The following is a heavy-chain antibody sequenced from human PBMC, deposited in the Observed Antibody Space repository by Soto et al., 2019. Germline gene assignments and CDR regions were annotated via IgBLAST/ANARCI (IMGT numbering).Heavy chain of an antibody. V-gene: IGHV3-33*01. CDR3: ARDLGFGELLNYYYYYGMDV. Sequence: QVQLVESGGGVVQPGRSLRLSCAASGFTFSSYGMHWVRQAPGKGLEWVAVIWYDGSNKYYADSVKGRFTISRDNSKNTLYLQMNSLRAEDTAVYYCARDLGFGELLNYYYYYGMDVWGQSTTVTVSS. CDR2: IWYDGSNK. D-gene: IGHD3-10*01. CDR1: GFTFSSYG. J-gene: IGHJ6*02.